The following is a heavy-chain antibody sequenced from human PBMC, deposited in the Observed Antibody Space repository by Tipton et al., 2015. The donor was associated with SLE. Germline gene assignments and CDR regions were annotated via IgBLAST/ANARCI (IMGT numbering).Heavy chain of an antibody. V-gene: IGHV4-39*06. CDR2: IYYSGSS. J-gene: IGHJ4*02. D-gene: IGHD7-27*01. CDR3: ARDPNGGYGSFDY. Sequence: TLSLTCTVSGGSISSSSYYWGWIRQPPGKGLEWIGRIYYSGSSYYNPSLKSRVTISVDTSKNQFPLKLSSVTAADTAVYYCARDPNGGYGSFDYWGLGALVTVSS. CDR1: GGSISSSSYY.